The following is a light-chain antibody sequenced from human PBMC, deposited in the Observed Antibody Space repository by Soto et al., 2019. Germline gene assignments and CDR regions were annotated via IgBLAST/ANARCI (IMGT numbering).Light chain of an antibody. CDR3: SSYTRSRAVV. CDR1: SSDIGAYGY. V-gene: IGLV2-14*03. J-gene: IGLJ2*01. CDR2: DVI. Sequence: QSALTQPASVSGSPGQSITISCTGTSSDIGAYGYVSWYQHFPGKAPKLIIYDVINRPSGVPHRFSGSKSANTASLTISGLQAEDEANYYCSSYTRSRAVVFGGGTKLTVL.